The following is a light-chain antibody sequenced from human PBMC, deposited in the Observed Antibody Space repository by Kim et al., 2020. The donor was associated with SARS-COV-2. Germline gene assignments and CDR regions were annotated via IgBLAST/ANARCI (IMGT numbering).Light chain of an antibody. Sequence: ASVGERVTIPCRASQTISNFLAWFQQKPGMVPKLLIYSASTLHSGVPSRFSGSGSGTHFTLTISSLQPEDVATYYCQRYNSVPQAFGQGTKVDIK. CDR2: SAS. CDR3: QRYNSVPQA. V-gene: IGKV1-27*01. CDR1: QTISNF. J-gene: IGKJ1*01.